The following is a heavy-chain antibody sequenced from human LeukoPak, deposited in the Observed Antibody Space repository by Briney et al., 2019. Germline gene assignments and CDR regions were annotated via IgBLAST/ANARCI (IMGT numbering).Heavy chain of an antibody. CDR1: GFTFSSYD. V-gene: IGHV3-30*18. CDR2: ISYDGSNK. CDR3: AKEPGYCSSTSCPGGVFSYGMDV. Sequence: PGGSLRLSCAASGFTFSSYDMHWVRQAPGKGLEWVAVISYDGSNKYYADSVKGRFTISRDNSKNTLYLQMNSLRAEDTAVYYCAKEPGYCSSTSCPGGVFSYGMDVWGKGTTVTVSS. D-gene: IGHD2-2*01. J-gene: IGHJ6*04.